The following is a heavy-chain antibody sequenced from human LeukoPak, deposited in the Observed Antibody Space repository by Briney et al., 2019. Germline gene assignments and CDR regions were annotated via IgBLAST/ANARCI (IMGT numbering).Heavy chain of an antibody. CDR1: GFTFSNYW. V-gene: IGHV3-74*01. CDR3: AKDQGGRTWGGFGLFDY. Sequence: HPGGSLRLSCAASGFTFSNYWMHWVRQAPGTGLVWVSRIYSAGSTTTYADSVKGRFTISRDNGKNTLYLQMNSLRAEDTAVYYCAKDQGGRTWGGFGLFDYWGQGTLVTVSS. J-gene: IGHJ4*02. CDR2: IYSAGSTT. D-gene: IGHD3-16*01.